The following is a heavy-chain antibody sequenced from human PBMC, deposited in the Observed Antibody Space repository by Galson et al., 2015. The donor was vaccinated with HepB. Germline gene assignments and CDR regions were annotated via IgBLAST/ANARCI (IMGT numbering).Heavy chain of an antibody. CDR1: GASISSYY. D-gene: IGHD6-19*01. J-gene: IGHJ4*02. CDR2: IYTSGST. V-gene: IGHV4-4*07. Sequence: ETLSVTCTVSGASISSYYWSWIRQPAVKGLEWLGGIYTSGSTNYNPSLKVLVPMSVDTSKNQFSLKLSAETAADTAVYYCAREGSYSSGRNYFDYWGQGTLVTVSS. CDR3: AREGSYSSGRNYFDY.